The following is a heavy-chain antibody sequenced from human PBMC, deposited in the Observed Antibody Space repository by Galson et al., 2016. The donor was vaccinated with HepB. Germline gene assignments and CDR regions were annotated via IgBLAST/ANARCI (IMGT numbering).Heavy chain of an antibody. CDR2: MYYSGTT. CDR3: ARHLNWNYEFY. Sequence: SETLSLTCTVSGVSIRSYYWNWIRQPPGKGLEWIGYMYYSGTTDYNPSLSSRVTMSVDTSKNQFSLRLRSVTAADTAVYYCARHLNWNYEFYWGQGALVTVSS. CDR1: GVSIRSYY. J-gene: IGHJ4*02. D-gene: IGHD1-7*01. V-gene: IGHV4-59*08.